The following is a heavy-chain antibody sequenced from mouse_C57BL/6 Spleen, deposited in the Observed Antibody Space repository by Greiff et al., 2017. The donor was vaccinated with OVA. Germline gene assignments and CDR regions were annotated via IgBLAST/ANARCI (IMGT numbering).Heavy chain of an antibody. D-gene: IGHD4-1*01. J-gene: IGHJ2*01. V-gene: IGHV3-1*01. CDR2: ISYSGST. CDR1: GYSITSGYD. Sequence: EVKLQESGPGMVKPSQSLSLTCTVTGYSITSGYDWHWIRHFPGNKLEWMGYISYSGSTNYNPSLKSRISITHDTSKNHFFLKLNSVTTEDTATYYCARGNWDEGGLDYWGQGTTRTVSS. CDR3: ARGNWDEGGLDY.